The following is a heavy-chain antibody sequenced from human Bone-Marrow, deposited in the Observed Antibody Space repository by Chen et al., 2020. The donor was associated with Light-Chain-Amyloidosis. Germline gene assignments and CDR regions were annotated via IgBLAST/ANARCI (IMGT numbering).Heavy chain of an antibody. CDR2: IYSGGIT. CDR3: ARFTYPQH. V-gene: IGHV3-53*02. CDR1: GFIVSDNY. J-gene: IGHJ1*01. Sequence: EVQLVETGGGLIQPGGSLRLSCEASGFIVSDNYITWVRQAPGKGLEWVSVIYSGGITYYADSRNTLYLQMNSLRAEDTAIYYCARFTYPQHWGQGTLVTVSS. D-gene: IGHD3-10*01.